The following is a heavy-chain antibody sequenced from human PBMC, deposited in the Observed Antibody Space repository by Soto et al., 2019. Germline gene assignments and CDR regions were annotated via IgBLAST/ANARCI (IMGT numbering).Heavy chain of an antibody. Sequence: ASVKVSCKASGYTFNIYGINWVRQAPGQGLEWMGWIKPHNGNTKYAQNLQGRVIMTTDTSTSTAYMELRSLRSGDTAVYYCARDLDGSGSYYTDYWGQGTLVTVSS. V-gene: IGHV1-18*01. D-gene: IGHD3-10*01. CDR2: IKPHNGNT. CDR1: GYTFNIYG. J-gene: IGHJ4*02. CDR3: ARDLDGSGSYYTDY.